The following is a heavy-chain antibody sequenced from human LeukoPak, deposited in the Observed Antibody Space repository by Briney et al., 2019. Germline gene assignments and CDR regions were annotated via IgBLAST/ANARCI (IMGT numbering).Heavy chain of an antibody. D-gene: IGHD2-21*02. CDR2: INHSGST. CDR3: ARGGVRVVTALDY. V-gene: IGHV4-34*01. J-gene: IGHJ4*02. Sequence: SGTLSLTCAVYGGSFSGYYWSWIRQPPGKGLEWIGEINHSGSTNYNPSLKSRVTISVDTSKNQFSLKLSSVTAADTAVYYCARGGVRVVTALDYWGQGTLVTVSS. CDR1: GGSFSGYY.